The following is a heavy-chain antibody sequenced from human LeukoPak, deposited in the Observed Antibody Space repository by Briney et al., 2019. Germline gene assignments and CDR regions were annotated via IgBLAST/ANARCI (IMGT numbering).Heavy chain of an antibody. Sequence: GGSLRLSCTSSGFTFGDYAMSWFRQAPGKGLEWVSSISSSSSYIYYADSVKGRFTISRDNAKNSLYLQMNSLRAEDTAVYYCARGPSVVVAATGFYYYYYMDVWGKGTTVTVSS. CDR3: ARGPSVVVAATGFYYYYYMDV. V-gene: IGHV3-21*01. J-gene: IGHJ6*03. D-gene: IGHD2-15*01. CDR2: ISSSSSYI. CDR1: GFTFGDYA.